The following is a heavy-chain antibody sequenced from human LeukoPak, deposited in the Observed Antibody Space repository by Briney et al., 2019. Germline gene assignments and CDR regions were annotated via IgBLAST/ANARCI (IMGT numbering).Heavy chain of an antibody. V-gene: IGHV3-53*01. CDR2: IYSGGTT. CDR3: ARSEDRGLTARADY. D-gene: IGHD3-10*01. Sequence: GGSLRLSCAASGFTVGDYWMNWVRQAPGKGLEWVSVIYSGGTTYYADSVKGRFTISRDNSKNTLYLQMNSLRAEDTAVYYCARSEDRGLTARADYWGQGTLVTVSS. CDR1: GFTVGDYW. J-gene: IGHJ4*02.